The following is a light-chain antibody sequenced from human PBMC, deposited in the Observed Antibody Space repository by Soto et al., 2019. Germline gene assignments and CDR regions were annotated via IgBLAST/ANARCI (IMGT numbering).Light chain of an antibody. V-gene: IGLV1-44*01. CDR3: AAWDDTLNAAV. J-gene: IGLJ2*01. Sequence: QSVLTQPYSASGTPGQRVTISCSGSSSNIGSHTLNWYQQLPGSAPSLLIYSDNQRPSGVPDRFSGSTSGTSASLAISGLQSEDEAEYYCAAWDDTLNAAVFGGGTQLTLL. CDR1: SSNIGSHT. CDR2: SDN.